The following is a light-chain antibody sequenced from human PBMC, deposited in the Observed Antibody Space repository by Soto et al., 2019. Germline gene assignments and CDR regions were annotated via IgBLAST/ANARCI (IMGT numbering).Light chain of an antibody. CDR1: QSISGW. J-gene: IGKJ5*01. V-gene: IGKV1-5*03. CDR3: QQYSSVIT. Sequence: DIQMTQSPSTLSASVGDRVTITCRASQSISGWVAWYQQKAGKRPRVRVDKASRIASGVASRFSGSGSGTEFTLTISSLQPDDFATYYCQQYSSVITFGQGTRLEI. CDR2: KAS.